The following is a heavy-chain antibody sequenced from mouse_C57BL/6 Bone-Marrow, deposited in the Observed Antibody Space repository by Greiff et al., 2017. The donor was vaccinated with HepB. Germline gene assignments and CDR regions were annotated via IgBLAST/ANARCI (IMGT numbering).Heavy chain of an antibody. CDR3: TRPYYGSSYGYFDV. CDR1: GFTFSSYA. V-gene: IGHV5-9-1*02. CDR2: ISSGGDYI. Sequence: VQLKESGEGLVKPGGSLKLSCAASGFTFSSYAMSWVRQTPEKRLEWVAYISSGGDYIYYADTVKGRFTISRDNARNTLYLQMSSLKSEDTAMYYCTRPYYGSSYGYFDVWGTGTTVTVSS. D-gene: IGHD1-1*01. J-gene: IGHJ1*03.